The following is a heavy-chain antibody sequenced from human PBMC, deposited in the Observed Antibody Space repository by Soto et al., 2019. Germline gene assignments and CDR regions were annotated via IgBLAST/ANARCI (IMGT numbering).Heavy chain of an antibody. V-gene: IGHV4-30-4*01. CDR2: IYYSGNT. Sequence: QVQLQASGPGLVKPSHTLSLTCTVSGDSITTADYYLNWIRQPPGKGLAWIGYIYYSGNTYYFPSLKIRVTISVDTSKNQISPKLNSVTAAATAVSYCARGIYSTSSFFYSWGKGTLVTVST. CDR3: ARGIYSTSSFFYS. J-gene: IGHJ5*02. CDR1: GDSITTADYY. D-gene: IGHD6-6*01.